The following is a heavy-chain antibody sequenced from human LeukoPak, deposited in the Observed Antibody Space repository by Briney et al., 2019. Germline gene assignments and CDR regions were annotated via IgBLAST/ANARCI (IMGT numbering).Heavy chain of an antibody. J-gene: IGHJ4*02. CDR1: GGTFSSYA. D-gene: IGHD6-6*01. V-gene: IGHV1-69*04. CDR3: ARAALYYGSSSYFDY. Sequence: SVKVSCKASGGTFSSYAISWVRQAPGQGLEWMGRIIPILGIANYAQKFQGRVTITADKSTSTAYMELSSLRSGDTAVYYCARAALYYGSSSYFDYWGQGTLVTVSS. CDR2: IIPILGIA.